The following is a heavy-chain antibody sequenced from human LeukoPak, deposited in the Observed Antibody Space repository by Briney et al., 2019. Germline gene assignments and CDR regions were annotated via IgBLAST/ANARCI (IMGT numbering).Heavy chain of an antibody. V-gene: IGHV4-59*08. CDR3: ARHGPLYEYFYYNMDV. CDR1: GGSISSYY. Sequence: SETLSLTCTVSGGSISSYYWSWIRQPPGKGLEWIGYMYYSGSTNYNPSLKSRVTISKDMSKNQFSLKLSSVTAADTAVYYCARHGPLYEYFYYNMDVWGQGTTVTVSS. J-gene: IGHJ6*02. CDR2: MYYSGST. D-gene: IGHD5/OR15-5a*01.